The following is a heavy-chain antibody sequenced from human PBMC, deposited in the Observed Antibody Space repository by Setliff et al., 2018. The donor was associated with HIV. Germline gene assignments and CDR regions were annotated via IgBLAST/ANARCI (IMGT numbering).Heavy chain of an antibody. CDR3: ARDTKIAVAGGDYYYMDV. CDR2: IHPSSGGT. D-gene: IGHD6-19*01. V-gene: IGHV1-2*02. J-gene: IGHJ6*03. CDR1: GYTFTDYY. Sequence: ASVKVSCKASGYTFTDYYMHWVRQAPGQGLEWMGWIHPSSGGTNYAQKFQGRVTMTRDTSISTAYMELSRLRSDDTAVYYCARDTKIAVAGGDYYYMDVWGKGTTVTVSS.